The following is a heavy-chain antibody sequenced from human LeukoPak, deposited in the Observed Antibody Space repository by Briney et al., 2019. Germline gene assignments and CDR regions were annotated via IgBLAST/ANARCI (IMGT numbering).Heavy chain of an antibody. CDR3: ARLYGRPFDY. Sequence: GESLKISCKGSGYTFSSSWIGWVRQMPGKGLEWMGIIYPGDSDTRYSPSFQGQVTISADKSINTAYLQWSSLKATDTGIYYCARLYGRPFDYWGQGTLVTVSS. CDR1: GYTFSSSW. J-gene: IGHJ4*02. CDR2: IYPGDSDT. V-gene: IGHV5-51*01. D-gene: IGHD2-2*02.